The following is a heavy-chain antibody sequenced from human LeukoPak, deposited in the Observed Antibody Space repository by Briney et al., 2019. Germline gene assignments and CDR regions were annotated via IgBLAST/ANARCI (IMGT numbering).Heavy chain of an antibody. CDR1: GFTFSSYW. J-gene: IGHJ4*02. CDR3: AKDRLVHYYFDY. CDR2: IKQDGSEK. V-gene: IGHV3-7*01. D-gene: IGHD6-19*01. Sequence: GGSLRLSCAASGFTFSSYWMSWVRQAPGKGLEWVANIKQDGSEKYYADSVKGRFTISRDNSKNTLYLQMNSLRAEDTAVYYCAKDRLVHYYFDYWGQGTLVTVSS.